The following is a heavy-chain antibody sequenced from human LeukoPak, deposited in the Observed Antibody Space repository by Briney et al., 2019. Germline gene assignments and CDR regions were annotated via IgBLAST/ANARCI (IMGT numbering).Heavy chain of an antibody. D-gene: IGHD2-15*01. CDR3: ARGYYGWLLTTNWFDP. CDR2: INHSGST. CDR1: GGSFSGYY. V-gene: IGHV4-34*01. Sequence: PSETLSLTCAVYGGSFSGYYWSWIRQPPGKGLEWIGEINHSGSTNYNPSLKSRVTISVDTSKNQFSLKLSSVTAADTAVYYCARGYYGWLLTTNWFDPWGQGTLVTVSS. J-gene: IGHJ5*02.